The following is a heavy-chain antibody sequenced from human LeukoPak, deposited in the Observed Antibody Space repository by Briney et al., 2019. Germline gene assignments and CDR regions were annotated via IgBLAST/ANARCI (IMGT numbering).Heavy chain of an antibody. CDR1: GGSISSGDYY. V-gene: IGHV4-30-4*08. D-gene: IGHD4-11*01. J-gene: IGHJ3*02. CDR3: AREDVLTTVTPRSVAFDI. Sequence: SQTLSLTCTVSGGSISSGDYYWSWIRQPPGKGLEWIGYINYSGSTYYNPSIKSRVTISVDASKNQFSLKLSSVTAADTAVYYCAREDVLTTVTPRSVAFDIWGQGTMVTVSS. CDR2: INYSGST.